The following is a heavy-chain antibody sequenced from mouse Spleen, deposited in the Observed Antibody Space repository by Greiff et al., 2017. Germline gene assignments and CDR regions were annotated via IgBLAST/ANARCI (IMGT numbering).Heavy chain of an antibody. V-gene: IGHV5-4*01. CDR2: ISDGGSYT. Sequence: EVHLVESGGGLVKPGGSLKLSCAASGFTFSSYAMSWVRQTPEKRLEWVATISDGGSYTYYPDNVKGRFTISRDDAKNNLYLQMSHLKSEDTAMYYCARDYTYWGQGTTLTVSS. CDR3: ARDYTY. CDR1: GFTFSSYA. J-gene: IGHJ2*01.